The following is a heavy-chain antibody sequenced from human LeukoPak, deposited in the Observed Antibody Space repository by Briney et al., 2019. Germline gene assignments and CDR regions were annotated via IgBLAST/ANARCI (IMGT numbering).Heavy chain of an antibody. J-gene: IGHJ4*02. CDR3: AKDSSSFINDSDDHFDN. CDR2: ISWNSGSI. V-gene: IGHV3-9*01. Sequence: QPGGSLRLSCAPPGFTFDDYAIHWVRQAPGKGLEWVSCISWNSGSINYADSIKGRFTISRDNAKNSLYLQMNSLRAEDTALYYCAKDSSSFINDSDDHFDNWGQGTLVTVSS. CDR1: GFTFDDYA. D-gene: IGHD3-22*01.